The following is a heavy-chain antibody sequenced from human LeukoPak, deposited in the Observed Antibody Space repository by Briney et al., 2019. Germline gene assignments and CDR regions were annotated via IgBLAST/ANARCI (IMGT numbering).Heavy chain of an antibody. V-gene: IGHV5-51*01. CDR2: IYPADSDT. CDR1: GYSFTSYW. J-gene: IGHJ4*02. Sequence: GESLKISCKGSGYSFTSYWIGWVRHMPGKSLEWMGIIYPADSDTRYSPSFQGQVTISPDKSVSTAHLQRSSLKASDNAIYYCARHEFHASGSYYMAYWGQGTLVSVSS. CDR3: ARHEFHASGSYYMAY. D-gene: IGHD3-10*01.